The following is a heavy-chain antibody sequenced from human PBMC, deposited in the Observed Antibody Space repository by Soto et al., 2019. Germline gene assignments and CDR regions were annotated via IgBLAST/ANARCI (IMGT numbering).Heavy chain of an antibody. J-gene: IGHJ6*02. CDR1: GGSISSGGYY. V-gene: IGHV4-31*03. Sequence: PPETLSLTCTVSGGSISSGGYYWSWLRQHPGKGLEWIGYIYYSGSTYYNPSLKSRVTISVDTSKNQFSLKLSSVTAADTAVYYCARAGNYYDSSGSYLGYYGMDVWGQGTTVTVSS. CDR2: IYYSGST. D-gene: IGHD3-22*01. CDR3: ARAGNYYDSSGSYLGYYGMDV.